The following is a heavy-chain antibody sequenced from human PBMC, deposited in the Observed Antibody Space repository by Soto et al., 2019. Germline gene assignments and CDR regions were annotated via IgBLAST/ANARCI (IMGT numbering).Heavy chain of an antibody. J-gene: IGHJ4*02. V-gene: IGHV3-11*05. CDR3: ARVVTISLPAY. Sequence: QVQLVESGGGLVKPGGSLRLSCAASGFTFSDYYMSWIRQAPGKGLEWVSYISSSSSYTNYADSVKGRFTISRDNAKNSLDLQMNSLRAEDTAVYYCARVVTISLPAYWGQGTLVTVSS. CDR1: GFTFSDYY. D-gene: IGHD3-9*01. CDR2: ISSSSSYT.